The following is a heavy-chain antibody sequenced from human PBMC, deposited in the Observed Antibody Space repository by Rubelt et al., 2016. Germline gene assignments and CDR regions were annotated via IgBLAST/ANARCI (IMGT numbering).Heavy chain of an antibody. CDR3: ASGSSLNAFDI. V-gene: IGHV1-69*04. D-gene: IGHD1-26*01. J-gene: IGHJ3*02. CDR2: IIPILGIA. Sequence: QVQLVQSGAEVKKPGSSVKVSCKASGGTFSSYAISWVRQAPGQGLEWMGRIIPILGIANYSWKFQGRVTITADKSTSTAYMELSSLRSEDTAVYYCASGSSLNAFDIWGQGTMVTVSS. CDR1: GGTFSSYA.